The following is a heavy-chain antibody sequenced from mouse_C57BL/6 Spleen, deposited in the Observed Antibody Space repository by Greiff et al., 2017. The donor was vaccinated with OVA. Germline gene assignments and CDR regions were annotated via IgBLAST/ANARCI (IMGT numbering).Heavy chain of an antibody. CDR3: ASLLDY. D-gene: IGHD2-10*01. V-gene: IGHV5-6*01. CDR1: GFTFSSYG. CDR2: ISSGGSYT. J-gene: IGHJ2*01. Sequence: EVKLVESGGDLVKPGGSLKLSCAASGFTFSSYGMSWVRQTPDKRLEWVATISSGGSYTYYPDSVKGRFTTSRDNAKNTLYLQMSSLKSEDTAMYYCASLLDYWGQGTTLTVSS.